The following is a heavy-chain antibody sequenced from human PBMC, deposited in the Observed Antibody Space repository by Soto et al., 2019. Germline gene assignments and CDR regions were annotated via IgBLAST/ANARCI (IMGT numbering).Heavy chain of an antibody. CDR2: ISGSGGST. J-gene: IGHJ4*02. Sequence: EVQLLESGGGLVQPGGSLRLSCAASGFTFSSYGMSWVRQAPGKGLEWVSSISGSGGSTYYADSVKGLFTISRDNSKNTLYLQMSRLRAEDTAVYYCANRNDYGSGSYFPFDHWGQGTLVTVSS. CDR3: ANRNDYGSGSYFPFDH. D-gene: IGHD3-10*01. V-gene: IGHV3-23*01. CDR1: GFTFSSYG.